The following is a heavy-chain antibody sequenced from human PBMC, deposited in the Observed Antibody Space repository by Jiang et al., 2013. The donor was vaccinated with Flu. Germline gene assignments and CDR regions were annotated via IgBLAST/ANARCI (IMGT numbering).Heavy chain of an antibody. Sequence: VQLLESGGGVVQPGRSLRLSCAASGFTFSSYGMHWVRQAPGKGLEWVSFISHDAINKYYADSVKGRFTISRDTSKNTLYLQMNSLRAEDTAMYYCAKDRGPRYCSGTSCYDSFGDYSDMDVWGQGTTVIVSS. CDR1: GFTFSSYG. V-gene: IGHV3-30*18. D-gene: IGHD2-2*01. CDR3: AKDRGPRYCSGTSCYDSFGDYSDMDV. CDR2: ISHDAINK. J-gene: IGHJ6*02.